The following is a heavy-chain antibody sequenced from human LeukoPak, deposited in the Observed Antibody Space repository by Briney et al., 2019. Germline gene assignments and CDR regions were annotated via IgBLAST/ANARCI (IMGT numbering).Heavy chain of an antibody. Sequence: PGGSLRLSCAASGFTFSSYWMSWVRQAPGKGREWVANIKQDGSDKYYVVSVEGRFTISRDNAKTSLYLQMKSLRAEDTAVYYCARGRYCSGGSCYSALYYFDYWGQGTLVTVSS. V-gene: IGHV3-7*01. CDR3: ARGRYCSGGSCYSALYYFDY. CDR2: IKQDGSDK. CDR1: GFTFSSYW. D-gene: IGHD2-15*01. J-gene: IGHJ4*02.